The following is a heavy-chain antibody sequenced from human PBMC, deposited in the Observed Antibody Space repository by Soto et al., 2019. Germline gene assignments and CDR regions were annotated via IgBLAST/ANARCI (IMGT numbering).Heavy chain of an antibody. J-gene: IGHJ6*03. D-gene: IGHD3-10*01. Sequence: EVQLVESGGGLVQPGGSLRLSCAASEFTFSGSSVHWVRQAPGKGLVWVSGIDKVGTDSTYADSVKGRFTSSRDNAKNTVYLQMNSLRVEGTAVYSCARGWFGPDVWGKGTTVTVSS. CDR3: ARGWFGPDV. CDR2: IDKVGTDS. V-gene: IGHV3-74*01. CDR1: EFTFSGSS.